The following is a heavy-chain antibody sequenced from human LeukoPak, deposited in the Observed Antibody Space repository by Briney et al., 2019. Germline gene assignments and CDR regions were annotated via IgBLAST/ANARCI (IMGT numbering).Heavy chain of an antibody. Sequence: PGGSLRLSCAASGFTFSSYGMHWVRQAPGKGLEWVAVICYDGSNKYYADSVKGRFTISRDNSKNTLYLQMNSLRAEDTAVYYCARDAAVRGAPFDYWGQGTLVTVSS. J-gene: IGHJ4*02. CDR1: GFTFSSYG. D-gene: IGHD3-10*01. V-gene: IGHV3-33*01. CDR2: ICYDGSNK. CDR3: ARDAAVRGAPFDY.